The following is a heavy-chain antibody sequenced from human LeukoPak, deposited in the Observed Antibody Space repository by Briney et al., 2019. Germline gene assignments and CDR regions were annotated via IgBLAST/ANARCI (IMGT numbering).Heavy chain of an antibody. J-gene: IGHJ4*02. CDR1: GGSFSGYY. D-gene: IGHD3-22*01. CDR3: ARGYYYDRSGYPASFDY. CDR2: INHSGST. Sequence: SETLSLTCAVYGGSFSGYYWSWIRQPPGKGLEWIGEINHSGSTNYNPSLKSRVTISVDTSKNQFSLKLSSVTAADTAVYYCARGYYYDRSGYPASFDYWGQGTLVTVSS. V-gene: IGHV4-34*01.